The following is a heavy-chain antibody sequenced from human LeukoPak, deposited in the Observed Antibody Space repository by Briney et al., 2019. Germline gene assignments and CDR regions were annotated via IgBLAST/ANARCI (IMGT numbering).Heavy chain of an antibody. CDR3: ARADSSGWYPFDY. J-gene: IGHJ4*02. Sequence: GGSLRLSCAASGFTFSSYWMSWVRQAPGKGLEWVANIKQDGSEKYYVDSVKGRFTISRDNAKNSLYLQMNSLRAEDTAVYYCARADSSGWYPFDYWGQGTLVTVSS. CDR1: GFTFSSYW. V-gene: IGHV3-7*04. CDR2: IKQDGSEK. D-gene: IGHD6-19*01.